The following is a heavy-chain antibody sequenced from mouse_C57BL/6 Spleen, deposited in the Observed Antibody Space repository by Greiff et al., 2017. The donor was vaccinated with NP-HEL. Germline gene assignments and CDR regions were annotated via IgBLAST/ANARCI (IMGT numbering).Heavy chain of an antibody. V-gene: IGHV1-50*01. CDR1: GYTFTSYW. J-gene: IGHJ3*01. CDR2: IDPSDSYT. CDR3: ARFDPFAY. Sequence: QVQLQQSGAELVKPGASVKLSCKASGYTFTSYWMQWVKQRPGQGLEWIGEIDPSDSYTNYNQKFKGKATLTVDTSSSTAYMQLSSLTSEDSAVYYCARFDPFAYWGQGTLVTVSA.